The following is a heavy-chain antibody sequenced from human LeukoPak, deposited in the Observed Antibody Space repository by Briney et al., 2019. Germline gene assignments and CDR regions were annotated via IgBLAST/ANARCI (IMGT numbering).Heavy chain of an antibody. Sequence: GESLKISCKGSGYSFTSYWIGWVRQMPGKGLEWMGIIYPGDSDTRYSPSFQGQVTISADKSISTAYLQWSSLKASDTAMYYCARLTHHNYDFWSGYYAAYYYYMDVWGKGTTVTVSS. V-gene: IGHV5-51*01. CDR1: GYSFTSYW. CDR3: ARLTHHNYDFWSGYYAAYYYYMDV. CDR2: IYPGDSDT. J-gene: IGHJ6*03. D-gene: IGHD3-3*01.